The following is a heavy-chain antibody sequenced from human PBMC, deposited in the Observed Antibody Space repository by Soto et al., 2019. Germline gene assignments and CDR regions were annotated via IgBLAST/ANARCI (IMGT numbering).Heavy chain of an antibody. J-gene: IGHJ6*02. CDR2: ISGSGIST. V-gene: IGHV3-23*01. Sequence: GGSLRLSCAASGFTFSTYPMSWVRQAPGKGLEWVSGISGSGISTYYTDSVKGRFTISRDNAKNTVFLQMNSLRDEDTAVYYCVKPQENTTCYYYDAIDLWGQGTMVTVSS. D-gene: IGHD4-17*01. CDR3: VKPQENTTCYYYDAIDL. CDR1: GFTFSTYP.